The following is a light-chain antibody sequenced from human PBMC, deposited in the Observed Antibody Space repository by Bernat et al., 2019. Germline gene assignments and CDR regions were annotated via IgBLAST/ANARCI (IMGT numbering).Light chain of an antibody. CDR2: DVT. CDR1: SSDLHNYNF. V-gene: IGLV2-14*03. CDR3: ISYTTDTTPV. Sequence: QSALTQPASVSGSPGQSITISCTETSSDLHNYNFVSWYQQHPGKAPKLMIYDVTKRPSGVSYRFSGSQSGNTASLTISGLQADDEADYYCISYTTDTTPVFGGGTKLTVL. J-gene: IGLJ2*01.